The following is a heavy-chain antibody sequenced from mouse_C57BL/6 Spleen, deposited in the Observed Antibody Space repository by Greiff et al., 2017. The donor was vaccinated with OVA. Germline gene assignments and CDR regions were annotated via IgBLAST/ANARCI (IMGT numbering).Heavy chain of an antibody. V-gene: IGHV6-3*01. CDR1: GFTFSNYW. D-gene: IGHD2-5*01. Sequence: EVQLMESGGGLVQPGGSMKLSCVASGFTFSNYWMNWVRQSPEKGLEWVAQIRLKSDNYATHYAESVKGRFTISRDDSKSSVYLQMNNLRAEDTGIYYCTGSNYPYWYFDVWGTGTTVTVSS. CDR3: TGSNYPYWYFDV. J-gene: IGHJ1*03. CDR2: IRLKSDNYAT.